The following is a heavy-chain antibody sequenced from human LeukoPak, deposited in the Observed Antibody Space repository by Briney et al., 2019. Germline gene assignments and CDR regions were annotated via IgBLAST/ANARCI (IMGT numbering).Heavy chain of an antibody. CDR2: IKQDGNEK. CDR3: ARLMGERSLFDY. V-gene: IGHV3-7*02. CDR1: GFTFSSYA. D-gene: IGHD1-26*01. Sequence: GGSLRLSCAASGFTFSSYAMSWVRQAPGKGLEWVANIKQDGNEKYYVDSVKGRFSISRDNAKNSVYLQMNSLRAEDTAVYYCARLMGERSLFDYWGQGVLVTVSS. J-gene: IGHJ4*02.